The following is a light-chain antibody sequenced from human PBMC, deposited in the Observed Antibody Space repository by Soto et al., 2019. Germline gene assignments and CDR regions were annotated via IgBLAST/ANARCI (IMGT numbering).Light chain of an antibody. CDR1: QSVSSNY. J-gene: IGKJ1*01. V-gene: IGKV3-20*01. CDR2: GAS. CDR3: QQFGSSPPT. Sequence: EIVLTQSPGTLSLSPGERATLSYSASQSVSSNYLACYQRKPGQAPRLLIYGASSRAIDIPNRFSGSGSEIDFTLTITRLEPEDFAVYYCQQFGSSPPTFGQGTKVEI.